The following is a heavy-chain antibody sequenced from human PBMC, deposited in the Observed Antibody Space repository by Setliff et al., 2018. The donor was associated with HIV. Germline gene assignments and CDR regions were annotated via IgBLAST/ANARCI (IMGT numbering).Heavy chain of an antibody. J-gene: IGHJ4*02. V-gene: IGHV3-20*04. CDR2: INWNGDST. Sequence: GESLKISCVASGFTLDDYGMNWVRQVPGKGLEWVSGINWNGDSTGYADSVKGRFTISREDAKNSLYLQVNSLRAEDTALYYCARGRRYYDSFGYRYYFDYWGQGALVTVSS. CDR3: ARGRRYYDSFGYRYYFDY. D-gene: IGHD3-22*01. CDR1: GFTLDDYG.